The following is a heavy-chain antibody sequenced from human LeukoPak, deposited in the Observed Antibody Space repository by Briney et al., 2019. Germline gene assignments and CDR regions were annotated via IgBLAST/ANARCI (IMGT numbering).Heavy chain of an antibody. CDR3: AKDHYYDSSGYYYY. CDR2: ISANGGST. Sequence: GGSLRLSCAASGFTFNNYGLSWVRQAPGKGLEWFSAISANGGSTYYADSVKGRFTISRDNSKNTLYLQMSSLRGEDTAVYHCAKDHYYDSSGYYYYWGQGTLVTVSS. V-gene: IGHV3-23*01. CDR1: GFTFNNYG. D-gene: IGHD3-22*01. J-gene: IGHJ4*02.